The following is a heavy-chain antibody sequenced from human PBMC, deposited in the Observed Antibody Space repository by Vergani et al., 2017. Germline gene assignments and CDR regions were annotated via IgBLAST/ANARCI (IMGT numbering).Heavy chain of an antibody. CDR1: GFTFSSYA. V-gene: IGHV3-30*01. D-gene: IGHD2-15*01. J-gene: IGHJ4*02. Sequence: QVQLVESGGGVVQPGRSLRLSCAASGFTFSSYAMHWVRQAPGKGLEWVAVISYDGSNKYYADSVKGRFTISRDNSKNTLYLQMNSLRAEDTAVYYCAREDCSGGSCYSGYFDYWGQGTLVTVSS. CDR3: AREDCSGGSCYSGYFDY. CDR2: ISYDGSNK.